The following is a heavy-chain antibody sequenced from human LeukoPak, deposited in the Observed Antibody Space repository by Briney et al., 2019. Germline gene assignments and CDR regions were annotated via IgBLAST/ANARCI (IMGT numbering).Heavy chain of an antibody. CDR3: AKPMTTVTTHPLPFDY. CDR2: IRYDGSNK. V-gene: IGHV3-30*02. J-gene: IGHJ4*02. CDR1: GFTFSSYG. Sequence: PGGSLILSCAASGFTFSSYGMHWVRQAPGKGLEWVAFIRYDGSNKYYADSVKGRFTISRDNSKNTLYLQMNSLRAEDTAVYYCAKPMTTVTTHPLPFDYWGQGTLVAVSS. D-gene: IGHD4-17*01.